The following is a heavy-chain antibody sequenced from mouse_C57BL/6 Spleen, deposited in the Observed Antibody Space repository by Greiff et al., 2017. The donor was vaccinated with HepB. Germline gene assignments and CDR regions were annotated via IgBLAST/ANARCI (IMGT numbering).Heavy chain of an antibody. D-gene: IGHD5-2*01. CDR2: INYDGSST. Sequence: EVMLVESEGGLVQPGSSMKLSCTASGFTFSDYYMAWVRQVPEKGLEWVANINYDGSSTYYLDSLKSRFIISRDNAKNILYLQMSSLKSEDTATYYCAREGEYEGFAYWGQGTLVTVSA. J-gene: IGHJ3*01. CDR1: GFTFSDYY. V-gene: IGHV5-16*01. CDR3: AREGEYEGFAY.